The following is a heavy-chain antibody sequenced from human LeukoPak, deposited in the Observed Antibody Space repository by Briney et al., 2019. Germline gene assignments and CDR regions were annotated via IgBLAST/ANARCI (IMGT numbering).Heavy chain of an antibody. V-gene: IGHV5-51*01. Sequence: GESLKISCKGSGYSFTSYWIGWVRQMPGKGLEWMGIIYPGDSDTRYSPSFQGQVTISADKFISTAYLQWSSLKASDTAMYYCARQLSSGWLPLNYFDYWGQGTLVTVSS. J-gene: IGHJ4*02. CDR3: ARQLSSGWLPLNYFDY. CDR2: IYPGDSDT. D-gene: IGHD6-19*01. CDR1: GYSFTSYW.